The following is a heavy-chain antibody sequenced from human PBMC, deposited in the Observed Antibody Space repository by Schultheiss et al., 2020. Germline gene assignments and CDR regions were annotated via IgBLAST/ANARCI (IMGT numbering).Heavy chain of an antibody. D-gene: IGHD2-2*02. CDR3: ASEYCSSSICYIFDY. CDR2: IIPIFGTA. Sequence: SVKVSCKASGGTFSSYAISWVRQAPGQGLEWMGGIIPIFGTANYAQKFQGRVTITADESTSTAYMELSSLTYDDTAVYYCASEYCSSSICYIFDYWGQGTLVTVSS. CDR1: GGTFSSYA. J-gene: IGHJ4*02. V-gene: IGHV1-69*13.